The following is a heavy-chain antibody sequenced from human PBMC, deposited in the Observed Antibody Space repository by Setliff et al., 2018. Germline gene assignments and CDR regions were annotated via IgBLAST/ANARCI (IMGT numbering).Heavy chain of an antibody. Sequence: SETLSLTCTVSGDPISSHYWSWIRQPPGKGPEWIGSIYHSGSTYYNPSLKSRVTISVDTSKNQFSLKLSSVTAADTAVYYCARDSPGKSRKYYFDYWGQGTLVTVSS. D-gene: IGHD3-10*01. J-gene: IGHJ4*02. V-gene: IGHV4-38-2*02. CDR1: GDPISSHY. CDR3: ARDSPGKSRKYYFDY. CDR2: IYHSGST.